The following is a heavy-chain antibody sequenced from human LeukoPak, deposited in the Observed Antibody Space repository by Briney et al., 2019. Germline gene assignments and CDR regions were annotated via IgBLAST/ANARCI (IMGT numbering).Heavy chain of an antibody. V-gene: IGHV3-30*03. Sequence: GGSLRLSCAASGFTFSSYAMSWVRQAPGKGLQWVATILYDGSNKYYVDSVKGRFTISRDNSKNTLYLQMNSLRAEDTAVYYCARDLMGIAYRGAFYYWGQGTLVTVSS. CDR2: ILYDGSNK. D-gene: IGHD6-13*01. J-gene: IGHJ4*02. CDR3: ARDLMGIAYRGAFYY. CDR1: GFTFSSYA.